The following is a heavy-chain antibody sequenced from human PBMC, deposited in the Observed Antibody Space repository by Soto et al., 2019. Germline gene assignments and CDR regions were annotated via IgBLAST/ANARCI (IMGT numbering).Heavy chain of an antibody. J-gene: IGHJ4*02. Sequence: QVQLVESGGGVVQPGRSLRLSCAASGFTFSSYGMHWVRQAPGKGLEWVAVIWYDGINKYYADSVKGRFTISRDNSKNRLYLQMNSLRAEDTAVYYCARDARSPFDYWGQGTLVTVSS. CDR3: ARDARSPFDY. CDR1: GFTFSSYG. CDR2: IWYDGINK. V-gene: IGHV3-33*01.